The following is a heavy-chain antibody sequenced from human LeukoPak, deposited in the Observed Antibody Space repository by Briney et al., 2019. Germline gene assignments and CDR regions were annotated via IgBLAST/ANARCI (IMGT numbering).Heavy chain of an antibody. Sequence: SETLSLTCAVYGGSCSGYYWSWFRQPPGKGLEWIGEINHSGSTNYNPSLKSRVTISVDTSKNQFSLKLSSVTAADTAVYYCARRGTAMAKNFDYWGQGTLVTVSS. CDR1: GGSCSGYY. D-gene: IGHD5-18*01. V-gene: IGHV4-34*01. CDR2: INHSGST. CDR3: ARRGTAMAKNFDY. J-gene: IGHJ4*02.